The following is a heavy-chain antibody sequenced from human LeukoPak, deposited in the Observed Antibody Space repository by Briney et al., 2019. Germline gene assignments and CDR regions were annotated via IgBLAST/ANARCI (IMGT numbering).Heavy chain of an antibody. D-gene: IGHD3-9*01. V-gene: IGHV1-18*01. J-gene: IGHJ4*02. CDR2: ISAYNGNT. CDR1: GYTFTSYG. CDR3: ARGITSGYFDWLLYTDY. Sequence: ASVKVSCKASGYTFTSYGISWVRQAPGQGLEWMGWISAYNGNTNYAQKLQGRVTMTTDTSTSTAYMELRSLRSDDTAVYYCARGITSGYFDWLLYTDYWGQGTLVTVSS.